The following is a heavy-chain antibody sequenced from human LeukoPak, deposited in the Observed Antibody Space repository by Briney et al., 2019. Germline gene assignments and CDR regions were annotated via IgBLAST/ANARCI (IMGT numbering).Heavy chain of an antibody. D-gene: IGHD6-19*01. CDR3: TTVSRLVRYYFDY. Sequence: PGGSLRLSCAASGFTFSNAWMNWVRQAPGKGLEWVGRIKIKTDGGTTDYAAPVKGRFTISRDDSKNTLYLQMNGLKTEDTAVYYCTTVSRLVRYYFDYWGQGTLVTVSS. CDR2: IKIKTDGGTT. J-gene: IGHJ4*02. CDR1: GFTFSNAW. V-gene: IGHV3-15*07.